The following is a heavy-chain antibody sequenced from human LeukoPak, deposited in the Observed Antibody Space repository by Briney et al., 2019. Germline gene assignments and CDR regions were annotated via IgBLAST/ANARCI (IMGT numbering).Heavy chain of an antibody. V-gene: IGHV3-21*01. CDR1: GFTFSSYS. D-gene: IGHD6-13*01. Sequence: GGSLRLSCAASGFTFSSYSMNWVRQAPGKGLEWVSSISSSSSYICYADSVKGRFTISRDNAKNSLYLQMNSLRAEDTAVYYCARDGRQQLVKGFDPWGQGTLVTVSS. CDR2: ISSSSSYI. CDR3: ARDGRQQLVKGFDP. J-gene: IGHJ5*02.